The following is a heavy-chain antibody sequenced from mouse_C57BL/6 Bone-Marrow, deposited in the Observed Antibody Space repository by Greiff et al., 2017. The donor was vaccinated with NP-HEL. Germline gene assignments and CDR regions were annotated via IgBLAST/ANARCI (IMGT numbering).Heavy chain of an antibody. CDR3: ARYGSGFAY. Sequence: DVKLVESGGGLVQPGGSLSLSCAASGFTFTDYYMSWVRQPPGKALEWLGFIRNKANGYTTEYSASVKGRFTISRDNSQSILYLQMNALRAEDSATYYCARYGSGFAYWGQGTLVTVSA. J-gene: IGHJ3*01. CDR1: GFTFTDYY. V-gene: IGHV7-3*01. CDR2: IRNKANGYTT.